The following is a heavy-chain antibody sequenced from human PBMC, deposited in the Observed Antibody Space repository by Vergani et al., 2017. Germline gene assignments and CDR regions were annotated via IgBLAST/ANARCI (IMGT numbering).Heavy chain of an antibody. Sequence: EVQLVQSGAEVKKPGESLTISCKGSGYSFTSYWIGWVRQMPGKGLEWMGIIYPGDSDTRYSPSFQGQVTISADKSISTAYLQWSSLKASDTAMYYCARIYCSSTSCYNFFDYWGQGTLVTVSS. CDR1: GYSFTSYW. D-gene: IGHD2-2*01. CDR2: IYPGDSDT. V-gene: IGHV5-51*03. CDR3: ARIYCSSTSCYNFFDY. J-gene: IGHJ4*02.